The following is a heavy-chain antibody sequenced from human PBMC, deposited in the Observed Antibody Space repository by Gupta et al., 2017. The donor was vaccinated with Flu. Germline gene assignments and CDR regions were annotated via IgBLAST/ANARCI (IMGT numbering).Heavy chain of an antibody. CDR2: IFYTGST. Sequence: GWIRRPPGKGLEWIGRIFYTGSTSYSPSLKRRVTISVDTSKNQFSMKLSSVTAADTAVYDCAGRGKTGYENWFDPWGQGTLVTVSS. V-gene: IGHV4-39*01. D-gene: IGHD3-9*01. CDR3: AGRGKTGYENWFDP. J-gene: IGHJ5*02.